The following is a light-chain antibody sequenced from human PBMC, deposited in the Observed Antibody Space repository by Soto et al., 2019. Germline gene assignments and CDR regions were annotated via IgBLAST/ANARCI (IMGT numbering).Light chain of an antibody. CDR3: CSFAGSNTFV. CDR2: EGS. J-gene: IGLJ1*01. Sequence: QSALTQPASVSGSPGQSITLSCTGTSSDVGSYNLVSWYQQHPVKAPKLMIYEGSKWPSGVSNRFSGSKSGNTASLTISGLQAEDEADYYCCSFAGSNTFVFGTGTKVTVL. CDR1: SSDVGSYNL. V-gene: IGLV2-23*03.